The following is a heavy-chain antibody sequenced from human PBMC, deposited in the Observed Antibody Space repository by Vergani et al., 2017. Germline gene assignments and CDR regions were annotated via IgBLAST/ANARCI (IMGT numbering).Heavy chain of an antibody. CDR1: GYTFTSYA. Sequence: QVQLVQSGAEVKKPGASVKVSCKASGYTFTSYAMHWVRQAPGQRLEWMGWINAGNGNTKYSQKFQGRVTITRDTSASTASMELSSLRSEDTAVYYCAREGGWLPTFDIWGQGTMVTVSS. CDR3: AREGGWLPTFDI. J-gene: IGHJ3*02. CDR2: INAGNGNT. V-gene: IGHV1-3*01. D-gene: IGHD5-24*01.